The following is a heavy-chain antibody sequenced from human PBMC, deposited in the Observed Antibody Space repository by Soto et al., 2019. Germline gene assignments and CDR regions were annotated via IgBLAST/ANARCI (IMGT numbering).Heavy chain of an antibody. Sequence: EVPLLESGGDLVQPGGSLRLSCAASGFTFSTYGMSWVRQAPGKGLEWVSAISGSGSTSYYADSEKGRFTISRDNSKNTLYLQMNSLRAEDTALYYCAKRYDTNAVVGAFDFWGQGTMVTVSS. D-gene: IGHD2-8*01. V-gene: IGHV3-23*01. CDR1: GFTFSTYG. CDR2: ISGSGSTS. J-gene: IGHJ3*01. CDR3: AKRYDTNAVVGAFDF.